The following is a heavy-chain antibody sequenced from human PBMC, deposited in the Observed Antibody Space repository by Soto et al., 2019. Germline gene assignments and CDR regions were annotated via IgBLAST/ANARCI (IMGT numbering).Heavy chain of an antibody. J-gene: IGHJ4*02. CDR1: GYTFTSSY. CDR2: INPSGGST. V-gene: IGHV1-46*01. Sequence: ASAKVSFKASGYTFTSSYMHWLRQAPGQGLEWMGIINPSGGSTSYAQKFQGRVTMTRDTSTSTVYMELSSRRSEDTAGYYCARSYGGNSLLGYWGQGTLVTVSS. CDR3: ARSYGGNSLLGY. D-gene: IGHD1-26*01.